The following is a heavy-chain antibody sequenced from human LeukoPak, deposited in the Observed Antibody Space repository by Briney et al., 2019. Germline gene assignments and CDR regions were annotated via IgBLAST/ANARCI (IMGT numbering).Heavy chain of an antibody. CDR2: SSGSGGST. CDR3: AKGGYYGSGRLYGTDV. J-gene: IGHJ6*04. Sequence: GGSLRLSRAASGFTFSSYVMSWVRQAPAKGLEWVSASSGSGGSTYYADSVKGRFTISRDNSKNTLYLQMNSLRAEDTAVYYCAKGGYYGSGRLYGTDVWGKGTTVTVSS. V-gene: IGHV3-23*01. D-gene: IGHD3-10*01. CDR1: GFTFSSYV.